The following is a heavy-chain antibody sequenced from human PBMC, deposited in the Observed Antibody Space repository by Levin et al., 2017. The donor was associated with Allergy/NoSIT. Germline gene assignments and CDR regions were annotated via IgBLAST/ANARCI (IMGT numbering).Heavy chain of an antibody. D-gene: IGHD2-15*01. V-gene: IGHV1-3*01. CDR2: INAGNGNT. CDR1: GYTFTSYA. J-gene: IGHJ4*02. CDR3: ARDLLRRYCSGGSCYGASFDY. Sequence: ASVKVSCKASGYTFTSYAMHWVRQAPGQRLEWMGWINAGNGNTKYSQKFQGRVTITRDTSASTAYMELSSLRSEDTAVYYCARDLLRRYCSGGSCYGASFDYWGQGTLVTVSS.